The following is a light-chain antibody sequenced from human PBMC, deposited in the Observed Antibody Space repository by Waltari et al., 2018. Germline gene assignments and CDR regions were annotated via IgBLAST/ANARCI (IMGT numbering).Light chain of an antibody. CDR1: SGHSSNI. CDR3: ETGGHGTWV. CDR2: VNSDGSH. V-gene: IGLV4-69*01. J-gene: IGLJ3*02. Sequence: QLVLTQSPSASASLGASVKLTCTLSSGHSSNIIAWLQQRPERGPRYLMKVNSDGSHSKGDDIPDRFSGSSSGAERYLTISSLQSEDEAYYYCETGGHGTWVFGGGTKLTVL.